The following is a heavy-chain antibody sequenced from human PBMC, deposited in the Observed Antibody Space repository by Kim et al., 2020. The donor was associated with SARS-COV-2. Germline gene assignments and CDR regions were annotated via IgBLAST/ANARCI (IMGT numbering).Heavy chain of an antibody. J-gene: IGHJ6*02. V-gene: IGHV3-30*04. CDR1: GFTFSSYA. Sequence: GGSLRLSCAASGFTFSSYAMHWVRQAPGKGLEWVAVISYDGSNKYYADSVKGRFTISRDNSKNTLYLQMNSLRAEDTAVYYCARDPEGTTKGNYYGMDVWGPGTTVTASS. D-gene: IGHD1-1*01. CDR2: ISYDGSNK. CDR3: ARDPEGTTKGNYYGMDV.